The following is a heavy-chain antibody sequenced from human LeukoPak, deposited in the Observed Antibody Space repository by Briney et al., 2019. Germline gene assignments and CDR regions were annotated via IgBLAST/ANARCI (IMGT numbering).Heavy chain of an antibody. J-gene: IGHJ4*02. CDR1: GFTFSSYA. CDR3: AKVPLYDFWSGYPYYFDY. D-gene: IGHD3-3*01. Sequence: GGSLRLSCAASGFTFSSYAMSWVRQAPGKGPEWVSAISGSGGSTYYADSVKGRFTISRDNSKNTLYLQMNSLRAEDTAVYYCAKVPLYDFWSGYPYYFDYWGQGTLVTVSS. V-gene: IGHV3-23*01. CDR2: ISGSGGST.